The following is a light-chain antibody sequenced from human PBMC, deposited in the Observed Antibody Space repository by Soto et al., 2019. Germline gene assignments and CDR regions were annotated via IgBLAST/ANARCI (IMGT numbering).Light chain of an antibody. CDR1: SSNIGAGLD. Sequence: QSVLTQPPSVSGAPGQRVTISCTGSSSNIGAGLDVHWYQHLPGTAPKLLIYGTTNRPSGVPARFSGSKSGTSAALAITGLQPDDEADYYGQSYDRSLSGSKVFGTGTKLTVL. CDR2: GTT. J-gene: IGLJ1*01. V-gene: IGLV1-40*01. CDR3: QSYDRSLSGSKV.